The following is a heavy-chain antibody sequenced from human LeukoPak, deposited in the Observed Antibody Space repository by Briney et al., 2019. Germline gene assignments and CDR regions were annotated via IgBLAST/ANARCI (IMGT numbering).Heavy chain of an antibody. V-gene: IGHV4-4*07. D-gene: IGHD2-15*01. CDR1: GGSITSYY. CDR3: AREGRSSTPGY. Sequence: SETLSLTCTVSGGSITSYYWSWVRQPAGKGLEWIGRISASGSTNYNPSLESRVTLSVDTSKNQFSLKLSSVTAGDTAVYYCAREGRSSTPGYWGQGTLVTVSS. J-gene: IGHJ4*02. CDR2: ISASGST.